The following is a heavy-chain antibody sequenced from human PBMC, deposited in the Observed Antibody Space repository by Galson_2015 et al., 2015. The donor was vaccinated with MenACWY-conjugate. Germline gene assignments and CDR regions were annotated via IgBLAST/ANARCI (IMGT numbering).Heavy chain of an antibody. V-gene: IGHV3-15*07. CDR2: IKRVTDGGTA. Sequence: SLRLSCAASGLTFSNAWMNWVRQAPGKGLEWVGRIKRVTDGGTADYAAPVKGRFTISRDDSKKTLYLQMSSLKTEDTAVYYCTTGTWFDYWGQGTLVTVPS. D-gene: IGHD4/OR15-4a*01. CDR1: GLTFSNAW. CDR3: TTGTWFDY. J-gene: IGHJ4*02.